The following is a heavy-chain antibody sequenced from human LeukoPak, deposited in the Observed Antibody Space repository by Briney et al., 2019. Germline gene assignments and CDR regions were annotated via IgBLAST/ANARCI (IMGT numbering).Heavy chain of an antibody. CDR2: ISPSSSYI. D-gene: IGHD3-16*01. J-gene: IGHJ4*02. Sequence: GGSLRLSCAASGFTLSSFRMTWVRQAPGKGLEWVASISPSSSYISYADSLKGRVTVSRDNTKNSVFLQMSSLRAEDTAVYYCARDLTGGEYFDSWGQGTLVSVSS. CDR1: GFTLSSFR. V-gene: IGHV3-21*01. CDR3: ARDLTGGEYFDS.